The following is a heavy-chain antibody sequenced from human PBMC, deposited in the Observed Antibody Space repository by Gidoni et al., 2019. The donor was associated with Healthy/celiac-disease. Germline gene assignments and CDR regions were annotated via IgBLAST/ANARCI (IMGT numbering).Heavy chain of an antibody. V-gene: IGHV3-23*01. Sequence: EVQLLESGGGLVQPGGSLRLSCAASGFTFSSYAMSWVRQAPGKGLEWVSAISGSGGSTYYADSVKGRFTISRDNSKNTLYLQMNSLRAEDTAVYYCAKRRGSMITFGGVIGPFDYWGQGTLVTVSS. CDR2: ISGSGGST. J-gene: IGHJ4*02. CDR3: AKRRGSMITFGGVIGPFDY. CDR1: GFTFSSYA. D-gene: IGHD3-16*02.